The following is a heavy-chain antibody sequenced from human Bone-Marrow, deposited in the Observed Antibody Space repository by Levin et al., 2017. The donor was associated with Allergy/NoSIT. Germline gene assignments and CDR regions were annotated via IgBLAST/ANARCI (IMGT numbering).Heavy chain of an antibody. CDR2: ISHDETSI. CDR3: ATAGPTSGYADAFEI. V-gene: IGHV3-30*04. J-gene: IGHJ3*02. Sequence: PGESLKISCVVSGFTFSRYVLHWVRQAPGKGLEWVAVISHDETSIIYADFVKGRFTISKDNSKNTLYLQMNTLRDEDTAMYYCATAGPTSGYADAFEIWGQGTMVTVSS. D-gene: IGHD3-22*01. CDR1: GFTFSRYV.